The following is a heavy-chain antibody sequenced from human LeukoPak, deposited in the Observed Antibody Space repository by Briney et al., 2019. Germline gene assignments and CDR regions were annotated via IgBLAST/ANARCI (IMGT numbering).Heavy chain of an antibody. CDR2: IRSKANSYAT. Sequence: PGGSLRLSCAASGFTFSGSAMHWVRQASGKGLEWVGRIRSKANSYATAYAVSVKGRFTISRDDSKNTAYLQMNSLKTEDTAVYYCTRLSGATDYFDYWGQGTLVTVSS. D-gene: IGHD1-26*01. CDR3: TRLSGATDYFDY. CDR1: GFTFSGSA. J-gene: IGHJ4*02. V-gene: IGHV3-73*01.